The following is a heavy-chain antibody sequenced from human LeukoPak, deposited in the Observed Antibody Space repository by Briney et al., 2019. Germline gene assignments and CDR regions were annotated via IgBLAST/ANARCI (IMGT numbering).Heavy chain of an antibody. V-gene: IGHV3-9*01. Sequence: TGGSLRLSCAASGFTFDDYAMHWVRQAPGKGLEWVSGISWNSGSIGYADSVKGRFTISRDNAKNSLYLQMNSLRAEDTAVYYCARDKSGSALRTAFDIWGQGTMVTVSS. CDR2: ISWNSGSI. CDR3: ARDKSGSALRTAFDI. D-gene: IGHD1-26*01. CDR1: GFTFDDYA. J-gene: IGHJ3*02.